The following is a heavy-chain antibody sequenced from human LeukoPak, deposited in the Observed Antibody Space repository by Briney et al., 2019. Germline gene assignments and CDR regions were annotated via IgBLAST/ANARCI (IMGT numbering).Heavy chain of an antibody. CDR3: ARDHYYDSSGYYYY. J-gene: IGHJ4*02. V-gene: IGHV1-18*01. Sequence: ASVKVSCKAYGYTFMSHGITWVRQAPGQGLEWMGWISGYSSNTHYAQTLQGRVTMTTDTSTSTAYMELRSLRSDDTAVYYCARDHYYDSSGYYYYWGQGTLVTVSS. CDR1: GYTFMSHG. D-gene: IGHD3-22*01. CDR2: ISGYSSNT.